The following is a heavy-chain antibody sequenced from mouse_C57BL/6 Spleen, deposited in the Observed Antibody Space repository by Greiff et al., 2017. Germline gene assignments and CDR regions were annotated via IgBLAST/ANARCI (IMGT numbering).Heavy chain of an antibody. Sequence: EVKLVESGGGLVKPGGSLKLSCAASGFTFSSYAMSWVRQTPEKRLEWVATISDGGSYTYYPDNVKGRFTISRDNAKNNLYLQMSHLKSEDTAMYYCAREKNYGSSQYYFDYWGQGTTLTVSS. CDR2: ISDGGSYT. CDR3: AREKNYGSSQYYFDY. D-gene: IGHD1-1*01. CDR1: GFTFSSYA. J-gene: IGHJ2*01. V-gene: IGHV5-4*01.